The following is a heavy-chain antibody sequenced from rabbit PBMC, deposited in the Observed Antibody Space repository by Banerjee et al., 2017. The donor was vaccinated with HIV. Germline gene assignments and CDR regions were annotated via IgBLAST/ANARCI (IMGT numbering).Heavy chain of an antibody. D-gene: IGHD8-1*01. CDR1: GFDLSTYYY. CDR3: ARDRDTGSVYYFDL. CDR2: IYTSSGNT. J-gene: IGHJ4*01. Sequence: QEQLEESGGDLVKPGASLTLTCTASGFDLSTYYYMCWVRQAPGKGLELIACIYTSSGNTYDASWAKGRFPISKTSSTTVTLQMTSLTAADTATYFCARDRDTGSVYYFDLWGPGTLVTVS. V-gene: IGHV1S45*01.